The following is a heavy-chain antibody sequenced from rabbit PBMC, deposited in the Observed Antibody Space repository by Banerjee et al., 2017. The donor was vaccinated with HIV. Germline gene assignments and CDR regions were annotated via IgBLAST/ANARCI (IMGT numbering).Heavy chain of an antibody. CDR3: ARKSTTGYNYFNL. J-gene: IGHJ4*01. V-gene: IGHV1S40*01. CDR1: GFSFSSDYD. CDR2: IYGGSSGIT. D-gene: IGHD7-1*01. Sequence: QLLEESGGDLVKPGASLTLTCTASGFSFSSDYDMCWVRQAPGKGLEWIACIYGGSSGITYCTSWAKGRFTISITSSTTVTLQMTSLTAADTATYFCARKSTTGYNYFNLWGPGTLVTVS.